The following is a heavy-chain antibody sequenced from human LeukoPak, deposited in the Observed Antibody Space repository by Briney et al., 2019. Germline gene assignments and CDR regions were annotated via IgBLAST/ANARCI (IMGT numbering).Heavy chain of an antibody. CDR2: INPNSGST. Sequence: ASVKVSCKASGYTFTGYYMHWVRQAPGQWFELMGRINPNSGSTNCPQEFQGRVTMTRDTSISTAYMELSSLTSDDTAIYYCARGTYYSDFDYWGQGTLVTVSS. V-gene: IGHV1-2*06. CDR1: GYTFTGYY. CDR3: ARGTYYSDFDY. D-gene: IGHD1-26*01. J-gene: IGHJ4*02.